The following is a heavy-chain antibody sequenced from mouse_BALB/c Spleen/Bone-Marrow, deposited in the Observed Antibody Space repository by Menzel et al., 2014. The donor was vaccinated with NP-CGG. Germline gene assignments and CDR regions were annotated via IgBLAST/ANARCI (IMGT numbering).Heavy chain of an antibody. CDR3: ARDSPYAMDY. J-gene: IGHJ4*01. V-gene: IGHV14-3*02. CDR2: IDPANGNT. Sequence: VQLQQSGAELVKPGASVKLSCTASGFNIKDTYMHWVKQRPEQGLEWIGRIDPANGNTKYDPKFQGMATITADTSSNTAYLQLSSLTSEDTAVYYCARDSPYAMDYWGQGTSVTVSS. CDR1: GFNIKDTY.